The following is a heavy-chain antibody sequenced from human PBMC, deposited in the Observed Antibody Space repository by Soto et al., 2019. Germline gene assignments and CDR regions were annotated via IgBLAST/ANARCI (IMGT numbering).Heavy chain of an antibody. CDR1: GFIFSTYW. V-gene: IGHV3-7*04. J-gene: IGHJ4*02. CDR2: IKEDGSEE. CDR3: AREEWFFDN. Sequence: EVQLVESGGGLVQPGGSLRLSCTASGFIFSTYWMSWVRQAPGKGLEWVANIKEDGSEEDCVDSVKGRFTISRDNAKNSLYLQMNSLRPDDTAVYYCAREEWFFDNWGQGTLVTVSS. D-gene: IGHD3-3*01.